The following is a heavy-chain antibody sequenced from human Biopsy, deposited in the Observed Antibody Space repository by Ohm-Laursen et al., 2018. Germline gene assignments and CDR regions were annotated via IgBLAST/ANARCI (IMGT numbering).Heavy chain of an antibody. CDR2: IIPIFDTA. Sequence: VASVKVSCNTSGGTLSNYAINWVRQAPGQGLEWMGGIIPIFDTANYAQKFQDRVTITADKSTFTAYMELSSLRSEDTAVYYCASDLLGREGYCGGRNCQIAYWGQGTLVTVSS. CDR3: ASDLLGREGYCGGRNCQIAY. D-gene: IGHD2-15*01. CDR1: GGTLSNYA. V-gene: IGHV1-69*06. J-gene: IGHJ4*02.